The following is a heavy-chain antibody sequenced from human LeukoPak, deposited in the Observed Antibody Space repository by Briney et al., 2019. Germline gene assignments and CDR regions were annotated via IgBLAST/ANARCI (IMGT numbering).Heavy chain of an antibody. Sequence: ASVKVSCKASGYTFTSYGISWVRQAPGQGLEWMGWISAYNGNTNYAQKLQGRVTMTTDTSTSTAYMELRSLRSDDTAVYYCARGGGPYSGSYYGEDYFDYWGQGTLVTVSS. CDR2: ISAYNGNT. CDR3: ARGGGPYSGSYYGEDYFDY. J-gene: IGHJ4*02. D-gene: IGHD1-26*01. V-gene: IGHV1-18*01. CDR1: GYTFTSYG.